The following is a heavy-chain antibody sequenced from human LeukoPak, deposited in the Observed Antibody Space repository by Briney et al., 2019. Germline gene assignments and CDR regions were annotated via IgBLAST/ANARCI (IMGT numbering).Heavy chain of an antibody. CDR3: ARGEDLRGYNYPPDY. Sequence: NSSETLSLTCTVSGGSLNNHYWGWIRQAAGRGLEWIAYSYYSGGTNYNSSLKSRVTISVDTSKNQFSLKLSSVTAADTAVYYCARGEDLRGYNYPPDYWGQETLVTVSS. CDR2: SYYSGGT. D-gene: IGHD5-24*01. J-gene: IGHJ4*02. V-gene: IGHV4-59*11. CDR1: GGSLNNHY.